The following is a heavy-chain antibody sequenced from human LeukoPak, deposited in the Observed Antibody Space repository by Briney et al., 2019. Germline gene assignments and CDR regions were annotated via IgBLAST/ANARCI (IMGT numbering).Heavy chain of an antibody. CDR2: IYYSGST. V-gene: IGHV4-59*08. CDR1: GGSINTYY. D-gene: IGHD6-19*01. J-gene: IGHJ3*02. Sequence: SETLSLTCAVYGGSINTYYWSWIRQPPGRGLERIGYIYYSGSTNYNPSLKSRVTISVDTSKNQFSLNLSSVTAADTAVYYCARPYRSGWYGGFDIWGQGTIVTVSS. CDR3: ARPYRSGWYGGFDI.